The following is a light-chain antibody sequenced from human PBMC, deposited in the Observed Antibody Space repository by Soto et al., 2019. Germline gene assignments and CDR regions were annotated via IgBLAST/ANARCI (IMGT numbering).Light chain of an antibody. CDR2: GAS. J-gene: IGKJ3*01. Sequence: EIVLTQSPGTLSLSPGERATLYCRASQSVGSNYLAWYQQKPGQAPRVLIYGASSRATGIPDRFSGSGSGADFTLTINRLEPEDFAVYYCQQYTTSPFTFGPGTKLDIK. V-gene: IGKV3-20*01. CDR1: QSVGSNY. CDR3: QQYTTSPFT.